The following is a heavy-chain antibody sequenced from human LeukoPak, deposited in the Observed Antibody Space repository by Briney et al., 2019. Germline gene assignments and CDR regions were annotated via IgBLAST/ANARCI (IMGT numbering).Heavy chain of an antibody. D-gene: IGHD5-12*01. Sequence: ASVKVSCKASGYTFSGHYMHWVRQAPGQGLEWMGWIKPSSGATNYAQKFRGRVTMTRDTSNRTSYMELSRLRSDDTALYYCARDRGGMDVWGQGTTVTVSS. V-gene: IGHV1-2*02. J-gene: IGHJ6*02. CDR2: IKPSSGAT. CDR3: ARDRGGMDV. CDR1: GYTFSGHY.